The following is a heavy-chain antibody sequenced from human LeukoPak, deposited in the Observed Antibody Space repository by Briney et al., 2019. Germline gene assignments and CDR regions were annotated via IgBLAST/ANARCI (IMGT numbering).Heavy chain of an antibody. CDR1: GYTFTSYG. CDR3: ARGSYYDILTGYYALGY. Sequence: ASVKVSCKASGYTFTSYGISWVRQAPGQGLEWMGWISAYNGNTNYAQKLQGRVTMTTDTSTSTAYMELRSLRSDDTAVYCCARGSYYDILTGYYALGYWGQGTLVTVSS. D-gene: IGHD3-9*01. J-gene: IGHJ4*02. V-gene: IGHV1-18*01. CDR2: ISAYNGNT.